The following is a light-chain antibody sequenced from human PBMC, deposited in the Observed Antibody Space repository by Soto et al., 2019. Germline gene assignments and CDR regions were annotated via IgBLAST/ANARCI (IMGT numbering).Light chain of an antibody. Sequence: AIRMTQSPSSFSASTGDRVTITCRASQGISTYLAWYQQKPGKAPKLLIYAASTLQSGVPSKFSGSGSGTDFTLTISALQSEEFATYYCQQYYSYPYTFGQGTKLEIK. CDR3: QQYYSYPYT. J-gene: IGKJ2*01. CDR2: AAS. V-gene: IGKV1-8*01. CDR1: QGISTY.